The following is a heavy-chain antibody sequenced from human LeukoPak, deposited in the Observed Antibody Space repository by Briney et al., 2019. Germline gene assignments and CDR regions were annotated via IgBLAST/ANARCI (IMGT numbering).Heavy chain of an antibody. CDR1: GFSFSTYA. J-gene: IGHJ4*02. CDR3: TSGIAAAGGYFDY. Sequence: PGGSLRLSCAASGFSFSTYAMSWVRQAPGKGLEWVSYISSSSSTIYYADSGKGRFTISRDNAKNSLYLQMNSLRAEDTAVYYCTSGIAAAGGYFDYWGQGTLVTVSS. D-gene: IGHD6-13*01. CDR2: ISSSSSTI. V-gene: IGHV3-48*01.